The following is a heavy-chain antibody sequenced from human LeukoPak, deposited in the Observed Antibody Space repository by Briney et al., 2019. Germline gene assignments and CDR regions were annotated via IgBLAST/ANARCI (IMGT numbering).Heavy chain of an antibody. CDR2: ISHDEKNK. CDR3: AVHHRSGWHMNFDY. V-gene: IGHV3-30*09. J-gene: IGHJ4*02. CDR1: GFTFSIHA. D-gene: IGHD6-19*01. Sequence: GGSLRLSCAASGFTFSIHAIHWVRQAPGKGLEWVAVISHDEKNKYYAESVKGRFAISRDNSKNTLYLQMNSLRAEDTGVYYCAVHHRSGWHMNFDYWGRGTLVTVSS.